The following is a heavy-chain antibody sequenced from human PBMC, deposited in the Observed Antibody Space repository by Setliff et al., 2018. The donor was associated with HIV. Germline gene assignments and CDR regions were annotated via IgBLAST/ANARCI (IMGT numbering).Heavy chain of an antibody. CDR1: GYSFSSYG. Sequence: ASVKVSCKASGYSFSSYGIGWVRLASGQGLEWMGWMSTDNGNTNYAQKVQGRVTMTTDTGTRTAYMELRSLRSDDTAMYYCARMRGGHNIREGAFDIWGQGTMVTVSS. J-gene: IGHJ3*02. CDR3: ARMRGGHNIREGAFDI. D-gene: IGHD1-20*01. CDR2: MSTDNGNT. V-gene: IGHV1-18*01.